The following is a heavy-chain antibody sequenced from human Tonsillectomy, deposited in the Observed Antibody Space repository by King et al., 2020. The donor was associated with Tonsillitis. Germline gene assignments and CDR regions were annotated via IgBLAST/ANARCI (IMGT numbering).Heavy chain of an antibody. CDR3: ARRGGASSPAGR. CDR1: GGSISSYY. V-gene: IGHV4-59*08. Sequence: QLQESGPGLVKPSETLSLTCTVSGGSISSYYWSWIRQPPGKGLEWIGYIYYSGTINYNPSLKSRVTISVDTSKNQFSLKLSSVTAADTAVYYCARRGGASSPAGRWGQGILVTVSA. D-gene: IGHD3-16*01. J-gene: IGHJ4*02. CDR2: IYYSGTI.